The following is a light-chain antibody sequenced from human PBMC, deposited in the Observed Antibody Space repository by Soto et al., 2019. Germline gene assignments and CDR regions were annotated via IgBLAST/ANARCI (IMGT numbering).Light chain of an antibody. J-gene: IGKJ1*01. CDR2: GAY. Sequence: EIGMTQSPATLSVSPGDSATLSCRASQSVRRIVAWYQQKPGQAPRLLSSGAYTRATGIPARFSGSGSGTDFTPTISSLEPQDFAVYYGQQRSNWLTWTFGQGTKVDIK. CDR1: QSVRRI. V-gene: IGKV3-15*01. CDR3: QQRSNWLTWT.